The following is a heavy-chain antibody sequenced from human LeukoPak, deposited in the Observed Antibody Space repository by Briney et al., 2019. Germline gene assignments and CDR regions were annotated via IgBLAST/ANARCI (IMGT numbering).Heavy chain of an antibody. CDR3: ARLYYDILTAYYTFDY. D-gene: IGHD3-9*01. CDR1: GFSLSSYW. J-gene: IGHJ4*02. CDR2: IKQDGSEK. Sequence: GGSLRLSCAASGFSLSSYWMSWVRQAPGKGLEWVANIKQDGSEKYYVDSVKGRFTISRDNAKNSLYLQMNSLRAEDTAVYYRARLYYDILTAYYTFDYWGQGTLVTVSS. V-gene: IGHV3-7*01.